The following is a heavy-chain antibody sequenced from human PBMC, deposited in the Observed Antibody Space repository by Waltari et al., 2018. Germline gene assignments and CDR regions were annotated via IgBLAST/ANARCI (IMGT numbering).Heavy chain of an antibody. D-gene: IGHD2-2*01. CDR2: IDQSGRT. CDR1: GGSLSTSY. CDR3: ARPMWCSSTTCSGPMDV. V-gene: IGHV4-34*01. Sequence: QVQLQQWGAGLLKTAETLSLNCAVYGGSLSTSYWRWIRQPPGKGLEWIGEIDQSGRTKYNPSLKSRVIISLDTSKNQFSLRLRSVTAADTAIYFCARPMWCSSTTCSGPMDVWGQGTTATVSS. J-gene: IGHJ6*02.